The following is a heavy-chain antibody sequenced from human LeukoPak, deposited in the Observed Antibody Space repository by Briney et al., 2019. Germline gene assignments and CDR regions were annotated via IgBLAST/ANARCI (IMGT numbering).Heavy chain of an antibody. J-gene: IGHJ4*02. Sequence: SETLSLTCTVSGGSISSGGYYWSWIRQHPGKGLEWIGYIYYSGSTYYNPSLKSRVTISVDTSKNQFSLKLSSVTAADTAVYYCARTKRGGHSDFDYWGQGTLVTVSS. CDR2: IYYSGST. D-gene: IGHD2-15*01. CDR3: ARTKRGGHSDFDY. CDR1: GGSISSGGYY. V-gene: IGHV4-31*03.